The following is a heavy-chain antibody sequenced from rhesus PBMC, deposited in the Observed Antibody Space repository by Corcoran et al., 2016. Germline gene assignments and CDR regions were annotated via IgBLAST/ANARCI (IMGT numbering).Heavy chain of an antibody. D-gene: IGHD5-24*01. V-gene: IGHV2S1*01. J-gene: IGHJ4*01. CDR1: GFSLITSGMG. CDR3: ARIVWIGRGQYYFDF. Sequence: QVTLKESGPALVKPTQTLTLTCTFSGFSLITSGMGVCWIRQPPGTALEWLARLYWDDDKYYSTSLKSRLTISKDTTKSQVVLTMTNMDPVDTATYFCARIVWIGRGQYYFDFWGQGILVTVSS. CDR2: LYWDDDK.